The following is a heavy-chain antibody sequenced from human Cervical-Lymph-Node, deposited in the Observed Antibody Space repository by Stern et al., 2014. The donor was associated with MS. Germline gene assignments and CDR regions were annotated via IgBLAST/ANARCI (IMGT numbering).Heavy chain of an antibody. CDR1: GFTFSDYY. CDR2: ISRTGSPI. V-gene: IGHV3-11*01. D-gene: IGHD2-21*01. J-gene: IGHJ4*02. Sequence: QVQLVESGGGLVKPGGSLRLSCAASGFTFSDYYMSWFRQAPEKGLEWVSFISRTGSPIYYAASVAGRFAISRDNAKNSLYLQMDNLRAEDTAVYYCAKYGTVLVPAILDSWGQGALVTVSS. CDR3: AKYGTVLVPAILDS.